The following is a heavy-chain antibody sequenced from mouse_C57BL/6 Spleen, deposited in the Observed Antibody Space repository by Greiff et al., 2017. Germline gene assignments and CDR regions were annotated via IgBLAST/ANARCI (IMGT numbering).Heavy chain of an antibody. CDR2: ISSGGDYI. CDR3: TRGAPITTVVATWDWYFDV. D-gene: IGHD1-1*01. V-gene: IGHV5-9-1*02. Sequence: EVKLVESGEGLVKPGGSLKLSCAASGFTFSSYAMSWVRQTPEKRLEWVAYISSGGDYIYYADTVKGRFTISRDNARNTLYLQMSSLKSEDTAMYYCTRGAPITTVVATWDWYFDVWGTGTTVTVAS. CDR1: GFTFSSYA. J-gene: IGHJ1*03.